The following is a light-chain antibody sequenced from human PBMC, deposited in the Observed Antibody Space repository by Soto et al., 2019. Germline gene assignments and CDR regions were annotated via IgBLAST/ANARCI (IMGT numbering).Light chain of an antibody. J-gene: IGKJ1*01. CDR2: KAS. V-gene: IGKV1-5*03. CDR3: QHYNSYSEA. Sequence: DIQMTQSPSTLSGSVGDRVTITCRASQTISSWLAWYQQKPGKAPKLLIYKASTLKSGVPSRVSGSGSGTEFTLTISSLQHDDFATDYCQHYNSYSEAFGQGTKVDLK. CDR1: QTISSW.